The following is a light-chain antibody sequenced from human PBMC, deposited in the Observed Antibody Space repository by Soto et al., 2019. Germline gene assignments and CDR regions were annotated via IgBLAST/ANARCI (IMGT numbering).Light chain of an antibody. J-gene: IGKJ3*01. CDR2: CAS. V-gene: IGKV4-1*01. Sequence: DIVMTQSPDSLSVSLGDRATINCKSSQSLLYSFNNHNYLSWFQQKPGQRPNLLIYCASIRESGDPDRFSGSGSGTDCTLTISSLQAEDVAVYCCQQHYDAPLSFGTGTKCAIK. CDR1: QSLLYSFNNHNY. CDR3: QQHYDAPLS.